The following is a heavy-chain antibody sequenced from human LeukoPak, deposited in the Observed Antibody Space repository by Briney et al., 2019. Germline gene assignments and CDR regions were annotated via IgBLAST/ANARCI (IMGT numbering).Heavy chain of an antibody. Sequence: SETLSLTCTVSGVSISSGGYYWSWIRQHPGKGLEWIGYIYYSGSTYYNPSLKSRVTISVDTSKNQFSLKLSSVTAADTAVYYCARVPPEQGVFDYWGQGTLVTVSS. CDR3: ARVPPEQGVFDY. V-gene: IGHV4-31*03. CDR1: GVSISSGGYY. CDR2: IYYSGST. D-gene: IGHD1/OR15-1a*01. J-gene: IGHJ4*02.